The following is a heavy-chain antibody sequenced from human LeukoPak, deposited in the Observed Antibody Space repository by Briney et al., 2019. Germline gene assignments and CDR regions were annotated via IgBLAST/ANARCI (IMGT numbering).Heavy chain of an antibody. CDR1: GFTFSSYA. V-gene: IGHV3-30-3*01. D-gene: IGHD6-19*01. J-gene: IGHJ4*02. CDR2: ISYDGSNK. Sequence: GGSLRLSCAASGFTFSSYAMHWVRQAPGKGLEWVAVISYDGSNKYYADSVKGRFTISRDNSKNTLYLQMNSLRAEDTAVYYCARDSSYSSGWEPFDYWGQGTLVTVSS. CDR3: ARDSSYSSGWEPFDY.